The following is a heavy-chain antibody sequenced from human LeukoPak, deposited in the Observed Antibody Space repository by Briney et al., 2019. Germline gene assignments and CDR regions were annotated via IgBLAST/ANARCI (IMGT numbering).Heavy chain of an antibody. CDR3: ARVTIDYDSSGYYYYNYFDY. J-gene: IGHJ4*02. CDR2: HIPMFGKA. CDR1: GDTFSSYA. V-gene: IGHV1-69*13. D-gene: IGHD3-22*01. Sequence: SVKVSCKASGDTFSSYAISWVRQAPGQGLEWMGGHIPMFGKANYAQKFQGRVTITADECTSTAYMEVSSLGSEDTAVYYCARVTIDYDSSGYYYYNYFDYWGQGTLVTVSS.